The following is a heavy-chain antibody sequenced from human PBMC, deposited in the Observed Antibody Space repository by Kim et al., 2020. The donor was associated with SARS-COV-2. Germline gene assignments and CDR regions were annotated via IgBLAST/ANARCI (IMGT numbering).Heavy chain of an antibody. Sequence: SLKSRVTISVDTSKNQFSLKLSSVTAADTAVYYCARDLQGARYYYYGMDVWGQGTTVTVSS. J-gene: IGHJ6*02. CDR3: ARDLQGARYYYYGMDV. V-gene: IGHV4-59*01.